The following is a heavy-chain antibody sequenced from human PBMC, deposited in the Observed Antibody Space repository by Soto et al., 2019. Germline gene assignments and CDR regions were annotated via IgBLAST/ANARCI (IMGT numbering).Heavy chain of an antibody. CDR3: ARGLAYCGGDCYTPYGMDV. V-gene: IGHV4-31*03. J-gene: IGHJ6*02. CDR1: GGSITSGGYY. Sequence: SETLSLTCTVSGGSITSGGYYWSWIRQHTGKGLEWIGYIYYSGSTYYNPSLKSRVTISIDTSKNQFSLKLTSVTAADTAVYYCARGLAYCGGDCYTPYGMDVWGQGTTVTVSS. D-gene: IGHD2-21*02. CDR2: IYYSGST.